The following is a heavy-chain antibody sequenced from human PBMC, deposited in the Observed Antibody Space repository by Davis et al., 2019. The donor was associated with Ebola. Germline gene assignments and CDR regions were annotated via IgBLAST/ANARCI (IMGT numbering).Heavy chain of an antibody. D-gene: IGHD3-3*01. CDR3: ARGFLEWLIVFDP. Sequence: ASVKVSCKASGYTFTSYAMNWVRQAPGQRLEWMGWINAGNGNTKYSQKFQGRVTITRDTSASTAYMELSSLRSEDTAVYYCARGFLEWLIVFDPWGQGTLVTVSS. CDR2: INAGNGNT. CDR1: GYTFTSYA. J-gene: IGHJ5*02. V-gene: IGHV1-3*01.